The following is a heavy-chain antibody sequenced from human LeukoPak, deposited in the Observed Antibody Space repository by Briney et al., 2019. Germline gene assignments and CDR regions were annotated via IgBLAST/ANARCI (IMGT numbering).Heavy chain of an antibody. CDR2: IYTSGST. CDR1: GGSISSYY. Sequence: SETLSLTCTVSGGSISSYYWSWIRQPAGKGLEWIGRIYTSGSTNYNPSLKSRVTMSVDTSRNQFYLKLSSVTAAATALYYCARGLSCSGDSCYSGWFDPWGQGTLVTVSS. D-gene: IGHD2-15*01. CDR3: ARGLSCSGDSCYSGWFDP. J-gene: IGHJ5*02. V-gene: IGHV4-4*07.